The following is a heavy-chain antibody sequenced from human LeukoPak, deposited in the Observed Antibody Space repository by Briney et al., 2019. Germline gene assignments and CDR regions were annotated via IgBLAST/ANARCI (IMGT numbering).Heavy chain of an antibody. Sequence: GGSLRLSCTASGFTLRNYWMHWVRQVPGKRLVWVSRISGDGSVTNYADSVQGRFTISRDNAKNILYLQINNLRSEDTAVYYCARYSSSSGGASYYLDYWGHGTPITVSS. V-gene: IGHV3-74*01. CDR2: ISGDGSVT. D-gene: IGHD6-6*01. CDR1: GFTLRNYW. CDR3: ARYSSSSGGASYYLDY. J-gene: IGHJ4*01.